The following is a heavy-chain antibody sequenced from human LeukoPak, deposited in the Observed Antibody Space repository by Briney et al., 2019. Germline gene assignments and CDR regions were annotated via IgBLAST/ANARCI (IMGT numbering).Heavy chain of an antibody. V-gene: IGHV3-7*01. CDR1: GFTFSSYW. D-gene: IGHD6-19*01. J-gene: IGHJ4*02. Sequence: GGSLRLSCAASGFTFSSYWRSWVRQAPGKGLEWVANIKQDGSEQYYVDSVKGRFTTSRDNAKNSLYLQMNSLRTEDTALYYCATDRYSSGWYDYFDYWGQGTLVTVSS. CDR2: IKQDGSEQ. CDR3: ATDRYSSGWYDYFDY.